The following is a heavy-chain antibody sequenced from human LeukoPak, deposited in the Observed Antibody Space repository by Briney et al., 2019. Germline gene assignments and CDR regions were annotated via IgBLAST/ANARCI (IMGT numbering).Heavy chain of an antibody. CDR3: ARDRGYCSGGSCQNFDY. Sequence: ASVKVSCKASGYTFTGYYMHWVRQAPGQGLEWMGWINPNSGGTNYAQKFQGRVTMTRDTSISTAYMELSRLRSDDTAVYYCARDRGYCSGGSCQNFDYWGQGTLATVSS. CDR1: GYTFTGYY. CDR2: INPNSGGT. V-gene: IGHV1-2*02. D-gene: IGHD2-15*01. J-gene: IGHJ4*02.